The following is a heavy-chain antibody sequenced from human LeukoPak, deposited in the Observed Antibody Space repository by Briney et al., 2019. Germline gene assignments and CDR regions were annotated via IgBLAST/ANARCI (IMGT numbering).Heavy chain of an antibody. J-gene: IGHJ4*02. Sequence: KSSETLSLTCAVSGYSISSGYYWGWIRPPPGKGLEWIGSIYHSGSTYYNPSLKSRVTISVDTSKNQFSLKLSSVTAADTAVYYCPILGGYCTNVVCSNNSGERTLVTVSS. CDR2: IYHSGST. D-gene: IGHD2-8*01. V-gene: IGHV4-38-2*01. CDR3: PILGGYCTNVVCSNN. CDR1: GYSISSGYY.